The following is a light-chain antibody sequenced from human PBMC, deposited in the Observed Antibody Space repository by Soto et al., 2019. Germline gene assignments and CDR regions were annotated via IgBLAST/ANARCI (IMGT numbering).Light chain of an antibody. V-gene: IGLV1-44*01. J-gene: IGLJ3*02. Sequence: QSALTQSPSASGTPGQRVTISCSGSSSSFKTNSVQWFQQLPGTAPKLLIHNNNQRPSGVPDRFSGSKSGTSASLAISGLQSEDEGDYYCATWDASLGWVFGGGTKLTVL. CDR2: NNN. CDR3: ATWDASLGWV. CDR1: SSSFKTNS.